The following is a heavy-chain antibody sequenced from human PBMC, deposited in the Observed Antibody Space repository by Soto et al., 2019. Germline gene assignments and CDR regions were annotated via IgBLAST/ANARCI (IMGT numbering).Heavy chain of an antibody. CDR3: ARGLATVVTGWFDP. J-gene: IGHJ5*02. CDR2: IIPIFGTA. V-gene: IGHV1-69*12. CDR1: GGTFSSYA. Sequence: QVQLVQSGAEVKKPGSSVKVSCKASGGTFSSYAISWVRQAPGQGLEWMGGIIPIFGTANYAQKFHGRVTITADESTSTAYMERSSLRSEDTAVYYCARGLATVVTGWFDPWGQGTLVTVSS. D-gene: IGHD4-17*01.